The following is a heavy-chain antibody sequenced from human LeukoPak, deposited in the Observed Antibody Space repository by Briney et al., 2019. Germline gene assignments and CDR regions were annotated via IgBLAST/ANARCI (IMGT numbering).Heavy chain of an antibody. CDR1: GFTFSDYS. Sequence: PGGSLRLSCAASGFTFSDYSMNWVRQAPGKGLEWVSSISSRSSYIYYADSVKGRFTISRDNAKNSVYLQMNSLRAEDTAVYYCARRRTSTNSYTSWGQGTLVTVSS. CDR3: ARRRTSTNSYTS. V-gene: IGHV3-21*01. J-gene: IGHJ4*02. CDR2: ISSRSSYI. D-gene: IGHD3-16*01.